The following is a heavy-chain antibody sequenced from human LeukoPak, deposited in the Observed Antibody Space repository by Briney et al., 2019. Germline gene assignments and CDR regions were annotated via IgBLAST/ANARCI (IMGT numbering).Heavy chain of an antibody. V-gene: IGHV3-21*01. CDR3: ARGAVAGTFFDY. D-gene: IGHD6-19*01. CDR1: GFTFSSYS. CDR2: ISSSSSYI. Sequence: GGSLRLSCAASGFTFSSYSMNWVRQAPGKGLEWVSSISSSSSYIYYADSVKGRFTISRDNAKNSLYLQMNSLRAEDTAVYYCARGAVAGTFFDYWGQGTLVTVSP. J-gene: IGHJ4*02.